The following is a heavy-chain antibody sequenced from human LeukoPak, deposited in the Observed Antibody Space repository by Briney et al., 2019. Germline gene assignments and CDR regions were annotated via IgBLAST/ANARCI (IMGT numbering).Heavy chain of an antibody. J-gene: IGHJ4*02. CDR1: GGSISSGSYY. CDR3: ARQTSIASALGY. Sequence: SETLSLTCTVSGGSISSGSYYWSWIRQPAGKGLEWIGRIYTSGSTNYNPSLKSRVTISVDTSTNQFSLKLSSVTAADTAVYYCARQTSIASALGYWGQGTLVTVSS. V-gene: IGHV4-61*02. D-gene: IGHD6-6*01. CDR2: IYTSGST.